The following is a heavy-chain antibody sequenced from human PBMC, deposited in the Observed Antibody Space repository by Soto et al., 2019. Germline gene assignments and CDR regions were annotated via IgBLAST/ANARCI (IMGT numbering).Heavy chain of an antibody. D-gene: IGHD3-22*01. Sequence: GGSLRLSCAASGFTFSSYSMNWVRQAPGKGLEWVSSISSSSSYIYYADSVKGRFTISRDNAKNSLYLQMNSLRAEDTAVYYCARGRKYYYDSSGYYEGIYYWGQGTLVTVSS. CDR2: ISSSSSYI. CDR3: ARGRKYYYDSSGYYEGIYY. CDR1: GFTFSSYS. J-gene: IGHJ4*02. V-gene: IGHV3-21*01.